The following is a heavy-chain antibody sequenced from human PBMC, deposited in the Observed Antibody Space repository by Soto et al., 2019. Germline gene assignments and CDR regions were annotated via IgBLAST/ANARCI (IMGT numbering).Heavy chain of an antibody. CDR1: GYTFTSYY. D-gene: IGHD1-26*01. CDR3: ARDSIVGALYYYGMDV. V-gene: IGHV1-46*01. CDR2: INPSGGST. Sequence: GASVKVSCKASGYTFTSYYMHWVRQAPGRGLEWMGIINPSGGSTSYAQKFQGRVTMTRDTSTSTVYMELSSLRSEDTAVYYCARDSIVGALYYYGMDVWGQGTTVTVSS. J-gene: IGHJ6*02.